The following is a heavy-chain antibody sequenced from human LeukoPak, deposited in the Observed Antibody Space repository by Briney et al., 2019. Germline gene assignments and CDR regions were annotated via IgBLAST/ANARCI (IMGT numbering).Heavy chain of an antibody. J-gene: IGHJ4*02. Sequence: PSETLSLTCTVSGGSISSYYWSWIRQPPGKGLEWIGYIYYSGSTNYNPSLKSRVTISVDTSKNQFSLKLSSVTAADTAVYYCALQGGDARLTKLRGVIIHSFHYWGQGTLVTVSS. CDR1: GGSISSYY. V-gene: IGHV4-59*01. CDR2: IYYSGST. D-gene: IGHD3-10*01. CDR3: ALQGGDARLTKLRGVIIHSFHY.